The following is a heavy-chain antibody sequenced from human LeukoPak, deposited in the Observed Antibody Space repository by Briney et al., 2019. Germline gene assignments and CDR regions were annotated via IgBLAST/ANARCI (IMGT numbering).Heavy chain of an antibody. CDR3: ARDRTSGYNWFDP. CDR1: GYTFTGYY. CDR2: INPNSGDT. Sequence: ASVKVSCQASGYTFTGYYMHWVGQAPGQGLEWMGWINPNSGDTNYAQKFQGRVTMTRDTSISTAYMELSRLTSDDTAMYYCARDRTSGYNWFDPWGQGTLVTVSS. V-gene: IGHV1-2*02. D-gene: IGHD3-22*01. J-gene: IGHJ5*02.